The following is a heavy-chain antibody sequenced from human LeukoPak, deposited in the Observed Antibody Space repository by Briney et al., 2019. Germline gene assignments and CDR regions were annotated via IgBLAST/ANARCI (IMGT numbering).Heavy chain of an antibody. CDR3: AREGTTPYYFDY. J-gene: IGHJ4*02. D-gene: IGHD2-2*01. CDR2: ISAYNGNT. V-gene: IGHV1-18*04. Sequence: APVKVSCKASGYAFTSYGISWVRQAPGQGLEWMGWISAYNGNTNYAQKLQGRVTMTTDTSTSTAYMELRSLRSDDTAVYYCAREGTTPYYFDYWGQGTLVTVSS. CDR1: GYAFTSYG.